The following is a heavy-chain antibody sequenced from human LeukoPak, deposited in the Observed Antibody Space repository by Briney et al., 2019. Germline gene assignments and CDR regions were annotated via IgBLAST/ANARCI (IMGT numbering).Heavy chain of an antibody. Sequence: ASVKVSCKASGYTFTSYGISWVRQAPGQELEWMGWISAYNGDTNYAQKLQGRVTMTTDTSTSTAYMELRSLRSDDTAVYYCARDGAHYDFWSGYKKQDDAFDIWGQGTMVTVSS. CDR3: ARDGAHYDFWSGYKKQDDAFDI. CDR1: GYTFTSYG. D-gene: IGHD3-3*01. J-gene: IGHJ3*02. CDR2: ISAYNGDT. V-gene: IGHV1-18*01.